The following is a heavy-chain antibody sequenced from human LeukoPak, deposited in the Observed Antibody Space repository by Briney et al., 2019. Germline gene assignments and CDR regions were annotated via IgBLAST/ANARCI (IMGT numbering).Heavy chain of an antibody. J-gene: IGHJ5*02. CDR2: INHSGST. D-gene: IGHD5-12*01. V-gene: IGHV4-34*01. CDR3: ARNFLRRNWDWFDP. Sequence: SETLSLTCAVYGVSFSSYYWSWIRQPPGKGLEWIGEINHSGSTNYNSSLKSRVTISVDTSKNQFSLKLTSVACADTAVYYCARNFLRRNWDWFDPWGQGTLVIVSS. CDR1: GVSFSSYY.